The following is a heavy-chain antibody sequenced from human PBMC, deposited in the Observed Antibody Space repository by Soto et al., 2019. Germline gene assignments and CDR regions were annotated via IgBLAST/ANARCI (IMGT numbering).Heavy chain of an antibody. D-gene: IGHD6-13*01. CDR1: GVTFGAYS. Sequence: SLRLSCTASGVTFGAYSMHGVRQAPGKGLEWVAVISYAGSNKYYADSVKGRFTISRDNSKNTLYLQMNSLRAEDTAVYYSAREASIAAEFDYWGQGNRVTVS. CDR3: AREASIAAEFDY. CDR2: ISYAGSNK. J-gene: IGHJ4*02. V-gene: IGHV3-30-3*01.